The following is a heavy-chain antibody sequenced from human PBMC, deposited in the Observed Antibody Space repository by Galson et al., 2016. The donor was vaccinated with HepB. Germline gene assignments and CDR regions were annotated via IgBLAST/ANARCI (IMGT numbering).Heavy chain of an antibody. CDR3: PRVSRFQVDY. CDR2: SQRDGDT. J-gene: IGHJ4*02. CDR1: GFTVSGNW. Sequence: SLRLSCAASGFTVSGNWMSWVRQAPGKGLEWVSTSQRDGDTDYADSVMGRFTTSRDNAENTLYLQMNNLRPDDTAVYYCPRVSRFQVDYWGQGTRVTVSS. V-gene: IGHV3-66*02. D-gene: IGHD5/OR15-5a*01.